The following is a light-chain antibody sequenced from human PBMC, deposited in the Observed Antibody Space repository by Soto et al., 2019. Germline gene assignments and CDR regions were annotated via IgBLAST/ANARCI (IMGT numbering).Light chain of an antibody. V-gene: IGLV2-14*03. CDR1: SSDVGVFNY. Sequence: QSVLTQPASVSGSPGQLITISCTGTSSDVGVFNYVSWYQQHPGRVPKLLIYEVTHRPSGVSDRFSGSKSGNTASLTISRVRPEDESTYFCIAYATSSTWVFGGGTKLTVL. CDR3: IAYATSSTWV. J-gene: IGLJ3*02. CDR2: EVT.